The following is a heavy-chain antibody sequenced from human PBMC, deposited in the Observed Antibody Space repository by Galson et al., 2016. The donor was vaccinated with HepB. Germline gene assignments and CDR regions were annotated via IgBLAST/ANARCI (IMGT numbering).Heavy chain of an antibody. D-gene: IGHD2-21*02. Sequence: SETLSLTCTVYGGPFTDYYWTWIRQPPGKGLEWIGEINHTGSAKYSPSLKSRAPMSVDTSKSLFSLKLNSVTAADTAVYYCASLRPICGDYCYLPYHFDFWGQGTLVTVSA. CDR1: GGPFTDYY. CDR2: INHTGSA. V-gene: IGHV4-34*01. CDR3: ASLRPICGDYCYLPYHFDF. J-gene: IGHJ4*02.